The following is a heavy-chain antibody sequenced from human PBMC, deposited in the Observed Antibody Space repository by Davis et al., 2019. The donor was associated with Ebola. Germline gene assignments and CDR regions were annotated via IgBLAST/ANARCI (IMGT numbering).Heavy chain of an antibody. D-gene: IGHD6-13*01. J-gene: IGHJ4*02. CDR1: GFTVSSNY. CDR3: ARGHSSSWYAY. Sequence: GESLKISCAASGFTVSSNYMSWVRQAPGKGLEWVSVIYSGGSTYYADSVKGRFTISRDNSKNTLYLQMNSLRAEDTAVYYCARGHSSSWYAYWGQGTLVTVSS. V-gene: IGHV3-53*01. CDR2: IYSGGST.